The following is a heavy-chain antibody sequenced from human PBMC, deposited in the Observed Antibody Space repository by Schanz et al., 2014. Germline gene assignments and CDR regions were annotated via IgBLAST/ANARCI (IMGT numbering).Heavy chain of an antibody. Sequence: VQLEQSGAEVKKPGSSVKVSCTASGGTFSSYTISWIRQAPGQGFEWIGRTIPMINEAKYADNFRGRVSMTADKSTSTAYMVLSGLTHEDTATYYCARDAADFLAGYYLDTWGQGTLVVVSS. CDR1: GGTFSSYT. V-gene: IGHV1-69*08. CDR3: ARDAADFLAGYYLDT. D-gene: IGHD3-9*01. J-gene: IGHJ4*02. CDR2: TIPMINEA.